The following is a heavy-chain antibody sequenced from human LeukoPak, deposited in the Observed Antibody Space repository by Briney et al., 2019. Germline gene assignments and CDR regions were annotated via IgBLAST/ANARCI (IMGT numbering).Heavy chain of an antibody. CDR1: GGSFSGYY. V-gene: IGHV4-34*01. J-gene: IGHJ4*02. CDR2: INHSGST. D-gene: IGHD3-16*02. CDR3: ARAPRSMITFGGVITL. Sequence: PSETLSLTCAVYGGSFSGYYWSWIRQPPGKGLELIGEINHSGSTNYNPSLKSRVTISVDTSKNQFSLKLSSVTAADTAVYYCARAPRSMITFGGVITLWGQGTLVTVSS.